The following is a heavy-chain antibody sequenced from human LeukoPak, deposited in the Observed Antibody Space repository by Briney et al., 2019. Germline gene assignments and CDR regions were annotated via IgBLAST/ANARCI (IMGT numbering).Heavy chain of an antibody. CDR1: GFTFSSYW. D-gene: IGHD1-26*01. CDR2: IKQDGSEK. CDR3: ARDEGGSYYPLPPHFDY. J-gene: IGHJ4*02. V-gene: IGHV3-7*01. Sequence: SGGSLRLSCAASGFTFSSYWMSWVRQAPGKGLEWVANIKQDGSEKYYVDSVKGRFTISRDNAKNSLYLQMNSLRAEDTAVYYCARDEGGSYYPLPPHFDYWGQGTLVTVSS.